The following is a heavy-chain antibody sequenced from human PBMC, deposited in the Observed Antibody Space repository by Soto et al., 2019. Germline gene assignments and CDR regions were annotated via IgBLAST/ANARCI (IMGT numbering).Heavy chain of an antibody. D-gene: IGHD1-1*01. CDR1: GYSFTSLD. CDR3: ARDDTEGVDY. J-gene: IGHJ4*02. V-gene: IGHV1-8*01. Sequence: QVQLVQSGAEVREPGASVKVSCKASGYSFTSLDINWVRQTTGQGLEWMGWMQPSSGRTGYAQKFQGRVTMTRDTSINTAYMELSSLTSDDTAFYYCARDDTEGVDYWGQGTLVTVSS. CDR2: MQPSSGRT.